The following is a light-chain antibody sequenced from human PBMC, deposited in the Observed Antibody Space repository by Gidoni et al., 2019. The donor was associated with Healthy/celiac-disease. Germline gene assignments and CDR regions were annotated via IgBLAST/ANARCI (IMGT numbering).Light chain of an antibody. CDR3: SSYTSSSTLL. Sequence: QSARTQPASVSGSPGQSITISCTGTSSDVGGYNYVSWYQQHPGKAPKLMIYEVSNRPSGVSNRFSGSKSGNTASLTISGLQAEDEADYYCSSYTSSSTLLFGGGTKLTVL. J-gene: IGLJ2*01. CDR1: SSDVGGYNY. V-gene: IGLV2-14*01. CDR2: EVS.